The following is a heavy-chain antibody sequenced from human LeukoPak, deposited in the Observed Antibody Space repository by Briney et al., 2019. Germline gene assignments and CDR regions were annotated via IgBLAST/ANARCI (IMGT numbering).Heavy chain of an antibody. J-gene: IGHJ2*01. Sequence: SGGSLRLSCAASGFTFSSYWMSWVRQAPGKGLEWVANIKQDGSEKYYVDSVKGRFTISRDNAKNSLYLQMNSLRADDTAVYYCARARYHYDNTGHSYWYFDLWGRGTLVTVSS. CDR2: IKQDGSEK. CDR1: GFTFSSYW. CDR3: ARARYHYDNTGHSYWYFDL. D-gene: IGHD3-9*01. V-gene: IGHV3-7*04.